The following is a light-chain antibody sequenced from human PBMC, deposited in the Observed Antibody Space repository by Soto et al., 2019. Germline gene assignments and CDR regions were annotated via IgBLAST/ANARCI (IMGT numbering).Light chain of an antibody. J-gene: IGKJ4*01. V-gene: IGKV3-20*01. CDR3: QRYGSSPLT. CDR2: DAS. Sequence: EIVLTQSPGTLSLSPGERATLSCRASQSVSSNYLAWYKQKPGQAPRLLIYDASSRATGIPARFSGSGSGTDFTLTISRLEPEDFAVYYCQRYGSSPLTFGGGTKVEIK. CDR1: QSVSSNY.